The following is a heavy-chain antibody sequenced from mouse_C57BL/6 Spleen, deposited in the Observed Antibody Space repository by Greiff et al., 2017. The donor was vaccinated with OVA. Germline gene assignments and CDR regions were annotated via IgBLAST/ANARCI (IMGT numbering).Heavy chain of an antibody. Sequence: VQLQQSGPGLVQPSQSLSITCTVSGFSLTSYGVHWVRQSPGKGLEWLGVIWRGGSTDYNAAFMSRLSITKDNSKSHVFFKMNSLQADDTAIYYGAKPLYGSSYWYFDVWGTGTTVTVSS. CDR3: AKPLYGSSYWYFDV. D-gene: IGHD1-1*01. J-gene: IGHJ1*03. V-gene: IGHV2-5*01. CDR2: IWRGGST. CDR1: GFSLTSYG.